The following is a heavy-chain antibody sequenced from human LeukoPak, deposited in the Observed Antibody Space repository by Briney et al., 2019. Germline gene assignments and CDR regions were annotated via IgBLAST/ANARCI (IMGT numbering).Heavy chain of an antibody. D-gene: IGHD3-10*01. CDR3: ATYTQSGAQGVSDY. CDR2: IHPNDGDT. CDR1: GYTFTNYY. J-gene: IGHJ4*02. V-gene: IGHV1-46*01. Sequence: ASVKVSCKASGYTFTNYYMHWVRQAPGQGPEWMGLIHPNDGDTKYAQEFQDRVTMTRDTSTSTVYMELSSLRSEDTAVYYCATYTQSGAQGVSDYWGQGTRVTVSS.